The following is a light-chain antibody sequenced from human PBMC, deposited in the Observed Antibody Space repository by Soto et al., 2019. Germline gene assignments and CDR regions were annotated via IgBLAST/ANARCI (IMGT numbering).Light chain of an antibody. CDR3: CSYAGSSYV. Sequence: QSVLTQPRSVSGSPGQSVTISCTGTSVDVGGYNYVSWYQRHPGRAPKLMIYDVSERPSGVPDRFSGSKSGNTASLTISGLQAEDEADYYCCSYAGSSYVFVTGTKVTV. V-gene: IGLV2-11*01. J-gene: IGLJ1*01. CDR1: SVDVGGYNY. CDR2: DVS.